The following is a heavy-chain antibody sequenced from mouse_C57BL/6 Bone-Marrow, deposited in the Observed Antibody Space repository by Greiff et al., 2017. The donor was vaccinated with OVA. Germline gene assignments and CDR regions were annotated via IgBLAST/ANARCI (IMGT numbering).Heavy chain of an antibody. CDR1: GYTFTSYP. D-gene: IGHD1-1*01. Sequence: VQLQQSGAELARPGASVKMSCKASGYTFTSYPMHWVKQRPGQGLEWIGYINPSSGYTKYNQKFKDKATLTADKSSSTAYMQLRSLTSEDSAVXICVKRLYYGSRDIDNWGQETTLTVSS. V-gene: IGHV1-4*01. J-gene: IGHJ2*01. CDR3: VKRLYYGSRDIDN. CDR2: INPSSGYT.